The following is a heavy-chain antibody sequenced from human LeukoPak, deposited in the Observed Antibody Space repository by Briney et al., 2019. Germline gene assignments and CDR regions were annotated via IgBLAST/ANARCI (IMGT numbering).Heavy chain of an antibody. D-gene: IGHD5-18*01. CDR1: GGTFSSYA. V-gene: IGHV1-69*05. J-gene: IGHJ3*02. Sequence: ASVKVSCKASGGTFSSYAISWVRQAPGQGLEWMGGIIPIFGTANYAQKFQGRVTITTDESTSTAYMELSSLRSEDTAVYYCARGPERGYSYRNAFDIWGQGTMVTVSS. CDR2: IIPIFGTA. CDR3: ARGPERGYSYRNAFDI.